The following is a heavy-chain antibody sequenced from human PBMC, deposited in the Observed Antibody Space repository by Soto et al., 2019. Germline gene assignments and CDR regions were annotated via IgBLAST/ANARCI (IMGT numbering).Heavy chain of an antibody. CDR2: INHSGST. D-gene: IGHD3-10*01. CDR3: ARAHRLLGYGELPLDY. V-gene: IGHV4-34*01. Sequence: QVQLQQWGAGLLKPSETLSLTCAVYGGSFSGYYWSWVRQPPAKGLEWIGEINHSGSTNHNPSLKSRVTISVDTYKPQFSLELSSGSDADTSVYFCARAHRLLGYGELPLDYWGQGTRVIVS. J-gene: IGHJ4*02. CDR1: GGSFSGYY.